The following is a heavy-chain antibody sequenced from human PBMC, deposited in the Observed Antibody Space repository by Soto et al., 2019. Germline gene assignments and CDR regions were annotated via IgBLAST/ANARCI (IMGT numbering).Heavy chain of an antibody. CDR2: ISGYNGQT. Sequence: QVQLVQSGPEVKKPGASVKVSCKASAYTFTTYGISWVRQAPGQGLEWMGWISGYNGQTNYPQKFRGRVTLTTDTSTSTAYMAPRSLRSDDTAMYYCARDKRKEPWVEGLNAMDVWGQGTTVTVSS. J-gene: IGHJ6*02. D-gene: IGHD2-15*01. V-gene: IGHV1-18*04. CDR3: ARDKRKEPWVEGLNAMDV. CDR1: AYTFTTYG.